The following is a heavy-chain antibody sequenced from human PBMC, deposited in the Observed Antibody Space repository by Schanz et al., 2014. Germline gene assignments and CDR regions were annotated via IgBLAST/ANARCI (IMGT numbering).Heavy chain of an antibody. D-gene: IGHD3-3*01. Sequence: QVQLVQSGAEVKKPGASVKVSCKASGYTLTNFDINWVRQAPGQGLEWMGWMNPNSGTTGYAQKVQGRVTMTRDNSTSTAYMEMRGLRSDDTAVYYCARKGMPSIWSDYPYFFDFWGQGTLVTVSS. CDR2: MNPNSGTT. CDR1: GYTLTNFD. J-gene: IGHJ4*02. CDR3: ARKGMPSIWSDYPYFFDF. V-gene: IGHV1-8*01.